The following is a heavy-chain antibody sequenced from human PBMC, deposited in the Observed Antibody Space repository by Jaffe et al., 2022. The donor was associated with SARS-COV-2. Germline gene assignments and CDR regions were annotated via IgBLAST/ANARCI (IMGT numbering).Heavy chain of an antibody. V-gene: IGHV5-51*01. CDR2: IYPGDSDT. D-gene: IGHD6-6*01. CDR3: ARQILAARPYYYYGMDV. Sequence: EVQLVQSGAEVKKPGESLKISCKGSGYSFTSYWIGWVRQMPGKGLEWMGIIYPGDSDTRYSPSFQGQVTISADKSISTAYLQWSSLKASDTAMYYCARQILAARPYYYYGMDVWGQGTTVTVSS. J-gene: IGHJ6*02. CDR1: GYSFTSYW.